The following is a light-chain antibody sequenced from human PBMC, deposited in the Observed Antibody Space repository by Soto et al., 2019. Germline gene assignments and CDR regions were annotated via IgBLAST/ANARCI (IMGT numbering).Light chain of an antibody. CDR1: QSGGGN. CDR3: QKNTNWPYT. Sequence: EIVRTQSPATLSVSPGERASLSCRASQSGGGNLACYQQTGGQAPRLLVYGASTRATGIPARFSVSGSGTEFTLTISSLQYEAFAVYSCQKNTNWPYTFGQGTKMEIK. V-gene: IGKV3-15*01. CDR2: GAS. J-gene: IGKJ2*01.